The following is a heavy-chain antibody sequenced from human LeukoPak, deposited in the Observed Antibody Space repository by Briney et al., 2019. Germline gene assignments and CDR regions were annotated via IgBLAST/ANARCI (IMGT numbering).Heavy chain of an antibody. J-gene: IGHJ5*02. D-gene: IGHD6-13*01. CDR3: VRHVTAAEWFDP. CDR1: GGSISSSNW. V-gene: IGHV4-4*02. CDR2: IYHSGST. Sequence: SETLSLTCAVSGGSISSSNWWSWVRQPPGKGLEWIGEIYHSGSTNYNPSLKSRVTISIDTSENQFSLKLSSVTAADTALYYCVRHVTAAEWFDPWGQGILVTVSS.